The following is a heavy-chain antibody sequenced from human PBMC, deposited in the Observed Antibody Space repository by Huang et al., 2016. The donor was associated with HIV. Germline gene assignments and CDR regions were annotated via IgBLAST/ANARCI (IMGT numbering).Heavy chain of an antibody. CDR1: GYTFFTYS. V-gene: IGHV1-18*01. D-gene: IGHD3-10*01. CDR2: VSTYNGPT. CDR3: ARFRGPQVTLNWLDP. J-gene: IGHJ5*02. Sequence: QVQLVQSGPEMKKPGASVNVSCKASGYTFFTYSISWVRQALGQGLEWMGWVSTYNGPTNDEQKCQGRFTLTTDVSTSSAYMELKNLRSDDTAVYYCARFRGPQVTLNWLDPWGQGTLVTVSS.